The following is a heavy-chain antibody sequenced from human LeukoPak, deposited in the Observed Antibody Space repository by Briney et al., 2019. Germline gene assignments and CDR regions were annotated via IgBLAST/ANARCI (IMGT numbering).Heavy chain of an antibody. D-gene: IGHD4-17*01. V-gene: IGHV4-59*01. J-gene: IGHJ6*02. CDR3: ARAGDTVTSEDYYYYGLDV. Sequence: PSETLSLTCTVSGGSISSYYWTWIRQPPGKGLELIGYIYYSGSTKYNPSLKSRVTISLDTSKNQFSLKLSSVTAADTAVYYCARAGDTVTSEDYYYYGLDVWGRGTTVTVSS. CDR2: IYYSGST. CDR1: GGSISSYY.